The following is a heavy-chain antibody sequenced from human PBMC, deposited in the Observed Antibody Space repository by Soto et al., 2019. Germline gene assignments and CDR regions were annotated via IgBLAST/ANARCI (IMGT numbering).Heavy chain of an antibody. D-gene: IGHD4-17*01. CDR1: GFTFSSYE. Sequence: HPGGSLRLSCAASGFTFSSYEMNWVRQAPGKGLEWVSYISSSGSTIYYADFVKGRFTISRDNAKNSLYLQMNSLRAEDTAVYYCASPRLDFDYWGQGTLVTVSS. CDR2: ISSSGSTI. J-gene: IGHJ4*02. V-gene: IGHV3-48*03. CDR3: ASPRLDFDY.